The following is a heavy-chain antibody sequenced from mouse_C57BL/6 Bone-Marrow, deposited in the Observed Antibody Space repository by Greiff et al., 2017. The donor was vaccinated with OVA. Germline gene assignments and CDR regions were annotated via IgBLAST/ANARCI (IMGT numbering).Heavy chain of an antibody. CDR3: ARQRTAQAHYFDY. V-gene: IGHV5-15*01. CDR2: ISNLAYSI. Sequence: EVKLMESGGGLVQPGGSLKLSCAASGFTFSDYGMAWVRQAPRKGPEWVAFISNLAYSIYYADTVTGRFTISRENAKNTLYLEMSSLRSKDTAMYDCARQRTAQAHYFDYWGQGTTLTVSS. D-gene: IGHD3-2*02. J-gene: IGHJ2*01. CDR1: GFTFSDYG.